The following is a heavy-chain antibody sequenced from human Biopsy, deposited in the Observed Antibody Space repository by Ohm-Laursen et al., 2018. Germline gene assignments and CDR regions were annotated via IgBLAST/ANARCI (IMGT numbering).Heavy chain of an antibody. V-gene: IGHV1-46*01. CDR3: ARDETGSSVFGPYYYGMDV. CDR1: GYSFTKYY. J-gene: IGHJ6*02. D-gene: IGHD3-9*01. Sequence: ASVKVSCKASGYSFTKYYINWVRQAPGQGLEWVGIINPTGGTASYAEKFQGRVTLTRDTSTGIVYLELNSLISEDTALYYCARDETGSSVFGPYYYGMDVWGQGTTVTVSS. CDR2: INPTGGTA.